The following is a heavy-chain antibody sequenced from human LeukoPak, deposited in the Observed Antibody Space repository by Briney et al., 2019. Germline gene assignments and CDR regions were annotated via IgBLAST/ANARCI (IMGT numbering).Heavy chain of an antibody. D-gene: IGHD3-16*01. CDR2: IYYSGST. CDR1: GGSISSSSYY. Sequence: SETLSLTCTVSGGSISSSSYYWGWIRQPPGKGLEWIGSIYYSGSTYFNPSLKSRVTISIDTSKNQFSLKLSSVTAADTALYYCARPEGGNWFDPWGQGTLVTVSS. J-gene: IGHJ5*02. V-gene: IGHV4-39*07. CDR3: ARPEGGNWFDP.